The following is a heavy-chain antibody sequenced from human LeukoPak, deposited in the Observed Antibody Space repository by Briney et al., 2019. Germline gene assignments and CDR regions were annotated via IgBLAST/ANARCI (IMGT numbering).Heavy chain of an antibody. V-gene: IGHV4-59*01. J-gene: IGHJ4*02. CDR1: GASISSYY. CDR3: ARIGHEDYYFDY. Sequence: SETLSLTCTVSGASISSYYWSWLRQPPGKGLEWIGYIYYSGSTNYNPSLKSRVTISVDTSKNQFSLKLSSVTAADTAVYYCARIGHEDYYFDYWGQGTLVTASS. CDR2: IYYSGST.